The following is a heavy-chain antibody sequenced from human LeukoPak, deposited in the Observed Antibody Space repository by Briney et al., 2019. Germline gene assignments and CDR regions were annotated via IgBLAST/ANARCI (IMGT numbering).Heavy chain of an antibody. D-gene: IGHD2-21*01. Sequence: GASVKVSCKASGHTFTDYYMYWVRQAPGQGLEWMGWINPKSGGTNYAQKFQGRVTMTRDMSISTVYMELSRLVSDDTAMYYCARDRSESPYLFDYWGQGTLVTVSS. CDR2: INPKSGGT. V-gene: IGHV1-2*02. CDR3: ARDRSESPYLFDY. CDR1: GHTFTDYY. J-gene: IGHJ4*02.